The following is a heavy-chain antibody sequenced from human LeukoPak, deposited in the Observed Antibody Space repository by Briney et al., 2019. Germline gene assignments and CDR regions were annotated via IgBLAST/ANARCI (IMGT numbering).Heavy chain of an antibody. V-gene: IGHV4-59*01. Sequence: SETLSLTCTVSGVSISRDYWTWIRQPPGKGLEWIGYIHYSGRTSYNPSLKSRVTISVDTSKNQFSLKLTSVTSADTAVYYCARDAGATAYWGQGALVTVSS. J-gene: IGHJ4*02. CDR3: ARDAGATAY. CDR1: GVSISRDY. CDR2: IHYSGRT. D-gene: IGHD4/OR15-4a*01.